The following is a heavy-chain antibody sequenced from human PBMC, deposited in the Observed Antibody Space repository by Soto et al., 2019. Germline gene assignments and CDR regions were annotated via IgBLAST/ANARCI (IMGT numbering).Heavy chain of an antibody. CDR3: AKSSDGGGYFDY. D-gene: IGHD3-16*01. CDR1: GFTFSSYG. V-gene: IGHV3-30*18. Sequence: RRLSCAASGFTFSSYGMHWVRQAPGKGLEWVAVISYDGSNKYYADSVKGRFTISRDTSKNTLYLQMNSLRADDTAVYYCAKSSDGGGYFDYWGQGTLVTVSS. J-gene: IGHJ4*02. CDR2: ISYDGSNK.